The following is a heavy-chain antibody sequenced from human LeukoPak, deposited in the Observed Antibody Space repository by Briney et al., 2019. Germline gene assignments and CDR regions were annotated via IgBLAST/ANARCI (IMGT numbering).Heavy chain of an antibody. CDR2: INPNSGST. D-gene: IGHD1-26*01. V-gene: IGHV1-2*02. CDR3: ARIPRGRYEAY. Sequence: GASVKVSCKASGYTFSGYYMYWVRQAPGQGLEWMGWINPNSGSTNYAQKFQGRVTMTRDTSTTTGYMELSRLRSDDTAVYYCARIPRGRYEAYWGQGTLVTVSS. CDR1: GYTFSGYY. J-gene: IGHJ4*02.